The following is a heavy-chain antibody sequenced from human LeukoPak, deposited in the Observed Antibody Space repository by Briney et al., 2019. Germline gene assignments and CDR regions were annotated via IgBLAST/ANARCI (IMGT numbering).Heavy chain of an antibody. CDR3: TTLGYHLDS. J-gene: IGHJ4*02. CDR2: FAGSDTTT. V-gene: IGHV3-48*03. D-gene: IGHD5-12*01. Sequence: GGSLRLSCAASGFDFSAYEMNWVRQAPGKGLEWVSYFAGSDTTTYYADSVKGRFTISRDNAKNLLYLQMNSLRAGDTALYYCTTLGYHLDSWGQGTLVTVSS. CDR1: GFDFSAYE.